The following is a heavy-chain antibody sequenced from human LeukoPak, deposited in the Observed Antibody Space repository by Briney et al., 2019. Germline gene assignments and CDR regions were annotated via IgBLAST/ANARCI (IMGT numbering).Heavy chain of an antibody. J-gene: IGHJ4*02. CDR3: TTDPDLYFDY. CDR1: GFTFSSYS. CDR2: ISSSSSYI. V-gene: IGHV3-21*03. D-gene: IGHD1-14*01. Sequence: GGSLRLSCAASGFTFSSYSMNWVRQAPGKGLEWVSSISSSSSYIYYADSVKGRFTISRDNAKNSLYLQMNSLKTEDTAVYYCTTDPDLYFDYWGQGTLVTVSS.